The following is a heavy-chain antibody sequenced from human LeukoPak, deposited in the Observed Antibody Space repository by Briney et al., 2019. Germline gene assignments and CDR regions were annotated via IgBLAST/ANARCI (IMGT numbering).Heavy chain of an antibody. CDR2: ISYDGSNK. CDR1: GFTFSSYG. J-gene: IGHJ5*02. V-gene: IGHV3-30*18. CDR3: AKDQAVVAVGWFDP. Sequence: PGRSLRLSSAASGFTFSSYGMHWVRQAPGKGLEWVAVISYDGSNKYYADSVKGRFTISRDNSKNTLYLQMNSLRAEDTAVYYCAKDQAVVAVGWFDPWGQGTLVTVSS. D-gene: IGHD2-15*01.